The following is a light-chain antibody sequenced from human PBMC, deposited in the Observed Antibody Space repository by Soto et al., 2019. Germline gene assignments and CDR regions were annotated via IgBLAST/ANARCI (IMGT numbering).Light chain of an antibody. CDR3: QQYNYWPLT. CDR2: DAI. Sequence: ETVMTQSPATLSVSPGETATLSCRASRGISNNLAWHQQKPGQAPRLVIYDAINRATGIPARFSASGSGTEFTLSISGLQVVDLAVYFCQQYNYWPLTFGPGTKVD. CDR1: RGISNN. V-gene: IGKV3-15*01. J-gene: IGKJ3*01.